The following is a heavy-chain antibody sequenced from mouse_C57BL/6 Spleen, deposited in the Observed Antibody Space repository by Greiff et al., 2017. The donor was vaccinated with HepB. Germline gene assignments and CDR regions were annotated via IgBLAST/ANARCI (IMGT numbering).Heavy chain of an antibody. J-gene: IGHJ2*01. Sequence: QVQLKESGPELVKPGASVKISCKASGYAFSSSWMNWVKQRPGKGLEWIGRIYPGDGDTNYNGKFKGKATLTADKSSSTAYMQLSSLTSEDSAVYFCARSEDYYFDYWGQGTTLTVSS. V-gene: IGHV1-82*01. CDR3: ARSEDYYFDY. CDR2: IYPGDGDT. CDR1: GYAFSSSW.